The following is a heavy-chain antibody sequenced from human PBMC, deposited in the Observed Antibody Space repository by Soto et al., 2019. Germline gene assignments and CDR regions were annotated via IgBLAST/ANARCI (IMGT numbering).Heavy chain of an antibody. CDR1: GFSLSTSGVG. CDR2: IYWDDSK. D-gene: IGHD3-9*01. V-gene: IGHV2-5*02. CDR3: AHKGPEDWPLDY. J-gene: IGHJ4*02. Sequence: QITLKESGPTLVRPTQTLTLTCAFSGFSLSTSGVGVGWIRQPPGKALEWLAVIYWDDSKHYSPSLRSRLTITKDTSKNQVVLTMTNMDPMVTVTYYCAHKGPEDWPLDYWGQGTLVTVSS.